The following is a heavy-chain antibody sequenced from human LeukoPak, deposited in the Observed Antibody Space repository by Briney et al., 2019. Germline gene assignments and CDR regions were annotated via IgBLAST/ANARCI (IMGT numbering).Heavy chain of an antibody. J-gene: IGHJ5*02. CDR3: GRDLNRSGYTREGRFDP. Sequence: GASVKVSCKASGYTFTDYFMNWVRQAPGQGLEWMGWINPKSGGTVYAQKFQGRVTMTRDMSTSTVYMELSSLRSEDTAVYYCGRDLNRSGYTREGRFDPWGQGTLVTVSS. CDR1: GYTFTDYF. V-gene: IGHV1-2*02. CDR2: INPKSGGT. D-gene: IGHD3-22*01.